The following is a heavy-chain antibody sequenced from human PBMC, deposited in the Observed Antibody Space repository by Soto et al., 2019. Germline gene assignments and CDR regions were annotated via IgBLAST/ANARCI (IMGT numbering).Heavy chain of an antibody. CDR1: GYTFTGYY. D-gene: IGHD5-18*01. J-gene: IGHJ6*02. V-gene: IGHV1-2*04. Sequence: GASVKVSCKASGYTFTGYYMHWVRQAPGQGLEWMGWINPNSGGTNYAQKFQGWVTMTRDTSISTAYMELSRLRSDDTAVYYCARKRLLLDTAMPPPPGSSGMDVWGQGTTLTVSS. CDR2: INPNSGGT. CDR3: ARKRLLLDTAMPPPPGSSGMDV.